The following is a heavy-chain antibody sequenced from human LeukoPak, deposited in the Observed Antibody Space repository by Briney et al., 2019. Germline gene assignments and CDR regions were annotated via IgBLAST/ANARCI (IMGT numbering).Heavy chain of an antibody. Sequence: PGGSLRLSCAASGFTFSSYAMPWVRQAPGKGLEWVAVISYDGSNKYYADSVKGRFTISRDNSKNTLYLQMNSLRAEDTAVYYCANELWFSFFDYWGQGTLVTVSS. CDR2: ISYDGSNK. J-gene: IGHJ4*02. V-gene: IGHV3-30-3*02. CDR1: GFTFSSYA. D-gene: IGHD3-10*01. CDR3: ANELWFSFFDY.